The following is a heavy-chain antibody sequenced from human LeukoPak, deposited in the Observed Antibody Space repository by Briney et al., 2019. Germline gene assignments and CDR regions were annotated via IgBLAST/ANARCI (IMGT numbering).Heavy chain of an antibody. CDR3: ARGNILTGYCFDF. Sequence: SETLSLTCAVYGGSITGYYWSWIRQTPGRGLEWVGEIHYTGATSYNPSLKSGATISTETSKNQFSLRLSSVTAADTAVYYCARGNILTGYCFDFWGQGALVTVSS. CDR1: GGSITGYY. CDR2: IHYTGAT. V-gene: IGHV4-34*01. D-gene: IGHD3-9*01. J-gene: IGHJ4*02.